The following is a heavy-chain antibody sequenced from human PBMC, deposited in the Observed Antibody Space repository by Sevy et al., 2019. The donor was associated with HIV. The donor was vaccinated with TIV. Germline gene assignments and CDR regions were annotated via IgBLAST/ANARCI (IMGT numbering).Heavy chain of an antibody. CDR1: GRTFGNYA. J-gene: IGHJ4*02. Sequence: ASVKVSCKASGRTFGNYALSWVRQAPGQGLEWMGGTIPMFETANYVQKFQGRVTITADESTNTAYMELSSLRSEDTAIYYCARSISWYASFDSWGQGTLVTVSS. D-gene: IGHD6-13*01. V-gene: IGHV1-69*13. CDR3: ARSISWYASFDS. CDR2: TIPMFETA.